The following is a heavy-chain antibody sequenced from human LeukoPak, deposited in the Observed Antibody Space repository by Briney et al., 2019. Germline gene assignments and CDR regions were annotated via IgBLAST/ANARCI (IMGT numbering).Heavy chain of an antibody. V-gene: IGHV3-11*04. J-gene: IGHJ4*02. CDR3: ARARKGYYFDY. CDR2: ISDTGDTT. CDR1: GFTFSDNY. D-gene: IGHD1-14*01. Sequence: GGSLRLSCAASGFTFSDNYMIWIRQAPGKGLEWISYISDTGDTTYYADPVKGRFTISRGNAKNSLYLQMNSLRAEDTAVYYCARARKGYYFDYWGQGTLVTVSS.